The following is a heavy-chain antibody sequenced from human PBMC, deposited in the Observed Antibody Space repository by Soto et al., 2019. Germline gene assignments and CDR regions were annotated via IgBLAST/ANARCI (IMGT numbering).Heavy chain of an antibody. CDR3: ARFPQVVPAATSGFSLNDY. D-gene: IGHD2-2*01. Sequence: ASVKVSCKASGYTFTSYYMHWVRQAPGQGLEWMGIINPSGGSTSYAQKFQGRVTMTRDTSTSTVYMELSSLRSEDTAVYYCARFPQVVPAATSGFSLNDYWGQGTLVTVSS. CDR2: INPSGGST. CDR1: GYTFTSYY. V-gene: IGHV1-46*01. J-gene: IGHJ4*02.